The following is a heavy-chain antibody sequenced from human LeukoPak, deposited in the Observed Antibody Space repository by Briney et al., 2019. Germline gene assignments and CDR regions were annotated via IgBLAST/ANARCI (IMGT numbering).Heavy chain of an antibody. V-gene: IGHV3-30*04. Sequence: GGSLRLSCAASGFTFSSYAMHWVRQAPGKGLEWVAVISYDGSNKYYADSVKGRFTISRDNSKNTLYLQMNSLRAEDTAVYYCARDPVAAHYYYYSMDVWGKGTTVTVSS. CDR3: ARDPVAAHYYYYSMDV. CDR2: ISYDGSNK. D-gene: IGHD6-19*01. J-gene: IGHJ6*03. CDR1: GFTFSSYA.